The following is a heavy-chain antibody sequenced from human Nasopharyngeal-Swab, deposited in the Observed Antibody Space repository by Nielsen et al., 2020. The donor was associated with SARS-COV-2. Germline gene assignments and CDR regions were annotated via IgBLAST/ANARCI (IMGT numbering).Heavy chain of an antibody. CDR2: ISSSSSYI. V-gene: IGHV3-21*01. CDR3: ARDGLDYDFWSAYFMDV. CDR1: GFTFNNYN. Sequence: GASLEISCAASGFTFNNYNFNWVRQAPGKGLERVSSISSSSSYIYYADSVKGRFTISRDNAKNSLYLQMNSLRAEDTAVYYCARDGLDYDFWSAYFMDVWGQGTTVTVSS. J-gene: IGHJ6*02. D-gene: IGHD3-3*01.